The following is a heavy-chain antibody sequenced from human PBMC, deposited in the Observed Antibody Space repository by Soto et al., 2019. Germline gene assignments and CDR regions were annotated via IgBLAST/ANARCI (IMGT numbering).Heavy chain of an antibody. CDR2: IIPIFGTA. CDR1: GGTFSSYA. V-gene: IGHV1-69*13. CDR3: ARDLRAYCGGDCYPIFDY. D-gene: IGHD2-21*02. Sequence: ASVKVSCKASGGTFSSYAISWVRQAPGQGLEWMGGIIPIFGTANYAQKFQGRVTITADESTSTAYMELSSLRSEDTAVYYCARDLRAYCGGDCYPIFDYWGQGTLVTVSS. J-gene: IGHJ4*02.